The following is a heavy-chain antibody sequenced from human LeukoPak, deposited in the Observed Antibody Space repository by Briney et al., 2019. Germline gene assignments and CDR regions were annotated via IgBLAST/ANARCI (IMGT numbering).Heavy chain of an antibody. CDR3: ARDSLNSGYDGEVDY. CDR1: GYTFTSYG. V-gene: IGHV1-18*04. CDR2: ISAYNGNT. Sequence: ASVKVSCKASGYTFTSYGISWVRQAPGQGLEWTGWISAYNGNTNYAQKLQGRVTMTTDTSTSTAYMELRSLRSDDTAVYYCARDSLNSGYDGEVDYWGQGTLVTVSS. J-gene: IGHJ4*02. D-gene: IGHD5-12*01.